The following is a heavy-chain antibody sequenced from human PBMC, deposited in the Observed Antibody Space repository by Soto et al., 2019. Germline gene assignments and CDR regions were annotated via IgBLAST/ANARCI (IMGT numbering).Heavy chain of an antibody. V-gene: IGHV1-69*02. CDR3: ATAVCSSTSCYAKTIDY. CDR2: IIPILGIA. J-gene: IGHJ4*02. CDR1: GGTFSSYT. D-gene: IGHD2-2*01. Sequence: GASVKVSCKASGGTFSSYTISWVRQAPGQGLEWMGRIIPILGIANYAQKFQGRVTITADKSTSTAYMELSSLRSEDTAVYYCATAVCSSTSCYAKTIDYSGQATLVTVSS.